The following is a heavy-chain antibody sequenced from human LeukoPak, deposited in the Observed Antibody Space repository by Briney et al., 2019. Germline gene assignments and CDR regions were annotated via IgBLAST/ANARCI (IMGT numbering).Heavy chain of an antibody. CDR3: ARYGGNAFDV. J-gene: IGHJ3*01. V-gene: IGHV3-21*01. Sequence: GGSPRLSCAASGFPFSSYNMNWVRQAPGKGLEWVSSISSGSSYIYYADSVKGRFTISRDNAKNSLYLQMNSLRAEDTALYYCARYGGNAFDVWGQGTMVTVSS. D-gene: IGHD4/OR15-4a*01. CDR1: GFPFSSYN. CDR2: ISSGSSYI.